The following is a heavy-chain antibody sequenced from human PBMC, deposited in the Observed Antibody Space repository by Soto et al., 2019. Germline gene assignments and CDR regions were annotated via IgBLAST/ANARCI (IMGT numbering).Heavy chain of an antibody. V-gene: IGHV4-59*08. J-gene: IGHJ4*02. CDR2: IYYSGST. CDR1: GGSISSYY. D-gene: IGHD1-20*01. Sequence: SETLSLTCTVSGGSISSYYWSWIRQPPGKGLEWIGYIYYSGSTNYNPSLKSRVTISVDTSKNQFSLKLSSVTAADTAVYYCARHFSITGTTYIDYWGQGTLVTVSS. CDR3: ARHFSITGTTYIDY.